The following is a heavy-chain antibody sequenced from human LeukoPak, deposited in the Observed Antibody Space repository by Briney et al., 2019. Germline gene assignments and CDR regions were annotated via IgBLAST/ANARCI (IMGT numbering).Heavy chain of an antibody. CDR1: GFTFSSYA. CDR2: ISGSGGST. J-gene: IGHJ4*02. D-gene: IGHD6-13*01. Sequence: GGPLRLSCAASGFTFSSYAMSWVRQAPGKGLEWVSAISGSGGSTYYADSVKGRFTISRDNSKNTLYLQMNSLRAEDTAVYYCAKGGLIAAAGTAFDYWGQGTLVTVSS. CDR3: AKGGLIAAAGTAFDY. V-gene: IGHV3-23*01.